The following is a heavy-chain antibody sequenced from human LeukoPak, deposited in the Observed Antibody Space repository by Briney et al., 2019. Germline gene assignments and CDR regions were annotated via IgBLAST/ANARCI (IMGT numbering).Heavy chain of an antibody. D-gene: IGHD6-19*01. V-gene: IGHV1-8*01. CDR3: ARGLSSGWFYYYYGMDV. CDR1: GYTFTSYD. Sequence: ASVKVSCKASGYTFTSYDINWVRQATGQGLEWMGWMNPNSGNTGYAQKFQGRVTMTRNTSISTAYMELSSLGSEDTAVYYCARGLSSGWFYYYYGMDVWGQGTTVTVSS. J-gene: IGHJ6*02. CDR2: MNPNSGNT.